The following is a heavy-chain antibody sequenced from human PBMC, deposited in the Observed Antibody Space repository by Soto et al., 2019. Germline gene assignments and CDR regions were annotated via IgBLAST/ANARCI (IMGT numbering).Heavy chain of an antibody. CDR1: GFTFSDYY. J-gene: IGHJ4*02. CDR2: ISSSGSTI. V-gene: IGHV3-11*01. D-gene: IGHD4-17*01. Sequence: GGSLRLSCAASGFTFSDYYMSWIRQAPGKGPEWVSYISSSGSTIYYADSVKGRFTISRDNAKNSLYLQMNSLRAEDTAVYYCARDPATVNPDFDYWGQGTLVTVSS. CDR3: ARDPATVNPDFDY.